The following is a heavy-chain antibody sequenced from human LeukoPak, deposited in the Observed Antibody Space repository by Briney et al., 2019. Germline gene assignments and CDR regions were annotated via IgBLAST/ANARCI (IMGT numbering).Heavy chain of an antibody. Sequence: SETLSLTCTVSGGSISSSSYYWGWIRQPPGKGLEWIGRIYTSGSTNYNPSLKSRVTISVDTSKNQFSLKLSSVTAADTAVYYCARDPSVTVPPLYYYYMDVWGKGTTVTVSS. D-gene: IGHD4-11*01. J-gene: IGHJ6*03. CDR2: IYTSGST. V-gene: IGHV4-39*07. CDR3: ARDPSVTVPPLYYYYMDV. CDR1: GGSISSSSYY.